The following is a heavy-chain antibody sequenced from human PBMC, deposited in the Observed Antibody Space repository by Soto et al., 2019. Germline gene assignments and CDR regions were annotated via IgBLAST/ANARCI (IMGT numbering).Heavy chain of an antibody. J-gene: IGHJ4*02. CDR2: TYYRSKWSD. V-gene: IGHV6-1*01. D-gene: IGHD1-26*01. CDR1: GDSVSTNRVA. CDR3: ARGRHSGFDY. Sequence: QVQLQQSGPGLVKPSQTLSLTCAISGDSVSTNRVAWNWLRQSPSRGLEWLGRTYYRSKWSDDYAVSVKSRITINPDTSKSQFSLQLNSVIHEDTAVYYCARGRHSGFDYWGQGTLVTVSS.